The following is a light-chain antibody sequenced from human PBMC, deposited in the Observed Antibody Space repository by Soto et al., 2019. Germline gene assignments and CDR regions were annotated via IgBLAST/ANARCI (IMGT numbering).Light chain of an antibody. CDR1: TGAVTSGHY. CDR2: DTN. J-gene: IGLJ1*01. V-gene: IGLV7-46*01. CDR3: LLFYSGAYV. Sequence: QAVVTQEPSLTVSPGGTVTLTCGSSTGAVTSGHYPYWFQQKPGQAPRTLIYDTNNKHSWTPARFSGSLLGGKAALTLAGAQPEDEAEYYCLLFYSGAYVFGTGTKLTVL.